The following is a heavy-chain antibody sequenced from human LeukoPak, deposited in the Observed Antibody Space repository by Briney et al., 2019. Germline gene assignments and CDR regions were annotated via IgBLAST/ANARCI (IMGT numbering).Heavy chain of an antibody. CDR3: ARGQVVLKNLFDQ. CDR2: IYYGGST. J-gene: IGHJ4*02. CDR1: GDSVSRSAYY. V-gene: IGHV4-39*01. D-gene: IGHD6-6*01. Sequence: SETLSLTCSVSGDSVSRSAYYGGWISQPPGKGLEWIGSIYYGGSTHYSPSLKSRLTISVETSTNRFSLKLTSVTAADTAVYYCARGQVVLKNLFDQWGQGTLVTVSS.